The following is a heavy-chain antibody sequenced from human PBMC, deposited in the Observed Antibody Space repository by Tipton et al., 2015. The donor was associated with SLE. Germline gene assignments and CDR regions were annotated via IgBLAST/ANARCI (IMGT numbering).Heavy chain of an antibody. CDR3: AVGATVTLDH. D-gene: IGHD1-26*01. CDR1: GGSISSGGYY. Sequence: TLSLTCTVSGGSISSGGYYWNWIRQHPGKGLEWIGYVFSGGSTKYNPSLKSRPTILVDTSKKHFSLRLTSVTAADTAVYYCAVGATVTLDHWGLGTLVIVSS. CDR2: VFSGGST. J-gene: IGHJ4*02. V-gene: IGHV4-61*03.